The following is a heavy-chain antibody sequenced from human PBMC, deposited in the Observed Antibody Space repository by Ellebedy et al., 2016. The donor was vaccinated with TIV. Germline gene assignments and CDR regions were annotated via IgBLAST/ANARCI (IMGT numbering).Heavy chain of an antibody. Sequence: SETLSLTCSVSDNSISDYYWSWIRQPPGKGLEWIGHFYGSGTTDYKPSLKGRVTISADTSKNQFSLKLNSVTAADTAVYFCARHIVVPNPGFEYWGQGILVTVSS. J-gene: IGHJ4*02. CDR2: FYGSGTT. CDR1: DNSISDYY. CDR3: ARHIVVPNPGFEY. V-gene: IGHV4-59*08. D-gene: IGHD2-21*01.